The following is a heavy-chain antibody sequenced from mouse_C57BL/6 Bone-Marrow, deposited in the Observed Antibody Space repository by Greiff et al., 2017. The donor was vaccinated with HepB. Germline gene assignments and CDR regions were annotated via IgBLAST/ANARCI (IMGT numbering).Heavy chain of an antibody. CDR1: GYTFTSYW. CDR3: AFTTVVSHWYFDV. CDR2: IHPNSGST. V-gene: IGHV1-64*01. J-gene: IGHJ1*03. Sequence: QVQLQQPGAELVKPGASVKLSCKASGYTFTSYWMHWVKQRPGQGLEWIGMIHPNSGSTNYNEKFKSKATLTVDKSSSTAYMQLSSLTSEDSAVYYCAFTTVVSHWYFDVWGTGTTVTVSS. D-gene: IGHD1-1*01.